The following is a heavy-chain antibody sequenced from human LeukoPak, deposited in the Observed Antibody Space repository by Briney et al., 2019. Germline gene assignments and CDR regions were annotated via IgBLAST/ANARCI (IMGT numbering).Heavy chain of an antibody. CDR1: GFTFSSFA. V-gene: IGHV3-23*01. J-gene: IGHJ4*02. CDR2: ISGNGGST. D-gene: IGHD3-22*01. CDR3: AKVISFYYDSSGHFYFDY. Sequence: GGSLRLSCATSGFTFSSFAMSWVRQAPGKGLEWVSGISGNGGSTYYADSVKGRLTISRDNSKNTLYLQMNSLRAEDTAVYYCAKVISFYYDSSGHFYFDYWGQGALVTVSS.